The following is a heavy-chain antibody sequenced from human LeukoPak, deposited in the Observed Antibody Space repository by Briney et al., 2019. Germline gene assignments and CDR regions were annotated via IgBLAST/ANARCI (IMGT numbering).Heavy chain of an antibody. D-gene: IGHD1-26*01. Sequence: ASGTLSLTCTVSGGSINTYCWSWIRQPPGKGLEWLGYVYYSGTANYNPSLKSRVVISVDTSKNQFSLKLTSVTAADTAVYYCARSLYGGSFYYFDYWGQGTLVTVSS. CDR3: ARSLYGGSFYYFDY. CDR2: VYYSGTA. CDR1: GGSINTYC. J-gene: IGHJ4*02. V-gene: IGHV4-59*01.